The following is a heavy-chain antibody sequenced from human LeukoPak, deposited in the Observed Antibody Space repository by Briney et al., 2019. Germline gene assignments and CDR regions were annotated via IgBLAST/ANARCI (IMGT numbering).Heavy chain of an antibody. D-gene: IGHD3-10*01. CDR2: TYYSGST. Sequence: SETLSLTCTVSGGSISSSSFYWSWIRQPPGKGLEWIAYTYYSGSTNYNPSLKSRVTISVDTSKDQFSLKLSSVTAADTAVYYCARSGFGEANFDYWGQGTLVTVSS. V-gene: IGHV4-61*05. CDR1: GGSISSSSFY. J-gene: IGHJ4*02. CDR3: ARSGFGEANFDY.